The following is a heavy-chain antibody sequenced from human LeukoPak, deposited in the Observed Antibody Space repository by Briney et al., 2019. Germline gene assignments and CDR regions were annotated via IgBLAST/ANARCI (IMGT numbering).Heavy chain of an antibody. V-gene: IGHV1-69*05. CDR2: IIPIFGTA. CDR1: GGTFSSYA. CDR3: ARTSNGYSSGWYYYYYMDV. D-gene: IGHD6-19*01. Sequence: SVKVSCKASGGTFSSYAIRWVRQAPGQGLEWMGGIIPIFGTANYAQKFQGRVTITTDESTSTAYMELSSLRSEDTAVYYCARTSNGYSSGWYYYYYMDVWGKRTTVTVSS. J-gene: IGHJ6*03.